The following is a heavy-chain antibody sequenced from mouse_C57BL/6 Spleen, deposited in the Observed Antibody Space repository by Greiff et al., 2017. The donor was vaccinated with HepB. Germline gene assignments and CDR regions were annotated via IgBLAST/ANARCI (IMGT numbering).Heavy chain of an antibody. J-gene: IGHJ2*01. Sequence: VKLMESGPGLVAPSQSLSITCTVSGFSLTSYAISWVRQPPGKGLEWLGVIWTGGGTNYNSALKSRLSISKDNSKSQVFLKMNSLQTDDTARYYCARTHYGSSYYFDYGGQGTTLTVSS. CDR3: ARTHYGSSYYFDY. CDR1: GFSLTSYA. D-gene: IGHD1-1*01. CDR2: IWTGGGT. V-gene: IGHV2-9-1*01.